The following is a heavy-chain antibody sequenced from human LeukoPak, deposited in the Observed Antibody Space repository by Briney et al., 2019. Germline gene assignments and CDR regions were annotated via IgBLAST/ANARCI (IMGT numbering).Heavy chain of an antibody. D-gene: IGHD3-10*01. Sequence: SETLSLXCTVSGGSISGYYWSRIRQPPGKGLESIGYIYYSGSTKCNPSLKSRVTISVDTSKNQFSLKLSSVTAADTAVYYCARGVLLATYYFDYWGQGTLVTVSS. CDR2: IYYSGST. CDR1: GGSISGYY. J-gene: IGHJ4*02. CDR3: ARGVLLATYYFDY. V-gene: IGHV4-59*01.